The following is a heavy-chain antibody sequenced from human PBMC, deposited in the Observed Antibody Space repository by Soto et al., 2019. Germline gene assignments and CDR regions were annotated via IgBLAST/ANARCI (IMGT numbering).Heavy chain of an antibody. Sequence: ASVKVSCKASGYTFTRYGITWVRQAPGQGLEWMGWIRAYNGNTNYAQKFQGRVTMTTDTSTNTAYMELRSLRSDDTAVYYCAREGEPDRLGIYYHYYGLDVWG. CDR3: AREGEPDRLGIYYHYYGLDV. CDR2: IRAYNGNT. CDR1: GYTFTRYG. V-gene: IGHV1-18*01. J-gene: IGHJ6*02. D-gene: IGHD3-16*01.